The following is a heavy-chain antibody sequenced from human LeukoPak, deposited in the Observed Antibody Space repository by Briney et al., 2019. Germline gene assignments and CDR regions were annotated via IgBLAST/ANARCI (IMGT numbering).Heavy chain of an antibody. CDR2: INPNSGGT. CDR1: GYTFTGYY. CDR3: ARDKARVVVAADY. V-gene: IGHV1-2*02. D-gene: IGHD2-15*01. J-gene: IGHJ4*02. Sequence: GASVKVSCKASGYTFTGYYMHWVRQAPGQGIEWMGWINPNSGGTNYAQKFQGRVTMARDTSISTAYMELSRLRSDDTAVYYCARDKARVVVAADYWGQGTLVTVSS.